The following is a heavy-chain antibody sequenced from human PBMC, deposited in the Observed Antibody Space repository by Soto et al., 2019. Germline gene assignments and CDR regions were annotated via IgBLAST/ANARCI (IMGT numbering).Heavy chain of an antibody. D-gene: IGHD6-13*01. CDR3: ARDPGYERNYGMDV. J-gene: IGHJ6*02. V-gene: IGHV1-18*01. Sequence: ASVKVSCKASGYTFTSYGISWVRQAPGQGLEWMGWISAYNGNTNYAQKLQGRVTMTTDTSTSTAYMELRSLRSDDTAVCYCARDPGYERNYGMDVWGQGTTVTVSS. CDR1: GYTFTSYG. CDR2: ISAYNGNT.